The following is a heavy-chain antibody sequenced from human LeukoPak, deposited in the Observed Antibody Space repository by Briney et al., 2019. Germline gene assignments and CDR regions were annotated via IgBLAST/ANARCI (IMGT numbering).Heavy chain of an antibody. CDR3: ASQVVAYCSSARCYRAWFDP. D-gene: IGHD2-2*01. V-gene: IGHV1-69*05. CDR1: GGTFSSYA. CDR2: IIPIFGTA. Sequence: GASVKVSCKASGGTFSSYAISWVRQAPGQGLEWMGGIIPIFGTANYAQKFQGRVTITTDESTSTAYMELSSLRSEDTAVYYCASQVVAYCSSARCYRAWFDPWGQGTLVTVSS. J-gene: IGHJ5*02.